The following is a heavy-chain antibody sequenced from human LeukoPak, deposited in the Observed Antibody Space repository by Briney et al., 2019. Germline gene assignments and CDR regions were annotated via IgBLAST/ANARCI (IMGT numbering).Heavy chain of an antibody. Sequence: SETLSLTCAVYGGSFSGYYWSWIRQPPGKGLEWIGEINHSGSTNYNPSLKSRVTISADTSKNQFSLKLSSVTAADTAVYYCARLHRKQWLVRWFDPWGQGTLVTVSS. V-gene: IGHV4-34*01. D-gene: IGHD6-19*01. CDR3: ARLHRKQWLVRWFDP. J-gene: IGHJ5*02. CDR1: GGSFSGYY. CDR2: INHSGST.